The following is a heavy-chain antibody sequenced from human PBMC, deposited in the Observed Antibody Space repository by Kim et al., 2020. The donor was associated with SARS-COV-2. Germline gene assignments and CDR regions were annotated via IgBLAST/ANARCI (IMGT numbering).Heavy chain of an antibody. CDR3: ARDPYSHAVDN. V-gene: IGHV3-74*01. Sequence: TIYAGPAKSRYTIYRDNAKNTLYLQMNSLRAEDTAVYYCARDPYSHAVDNWGQGTLVTVSS. J-gene: IGHJ4*02. CDR2: T. D-gene: IGHD5-18*01.